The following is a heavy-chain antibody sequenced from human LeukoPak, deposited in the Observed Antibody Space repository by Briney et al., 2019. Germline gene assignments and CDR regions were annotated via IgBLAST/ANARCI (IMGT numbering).Heavy chain of an antibody. CDR1: GYTFTSYD. J-gene: IGHJ6*03. D-gene: IGHD1-26*01. CDR2: MNPNSGNT. CDR3: ARGPMGGSYTYCYYYMDV. Sequence: GASVKVSCKASGYTFTSYDINWVRQASGQGLEWMGWMNPNSGNTGYAQKFQGRVTITRNTSISTAYMELSSLRSEDTAVYYCARGPMGGSYTYCYYYMDVWGKGTTVTVSS. V-gene: IGHV1-8*03.